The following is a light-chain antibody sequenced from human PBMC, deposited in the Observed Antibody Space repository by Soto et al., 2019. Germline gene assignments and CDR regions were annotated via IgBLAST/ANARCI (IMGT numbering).Light chain of an antibody. V-gene: IGKV1-12*01. CDR2: PAS. CDR1: QAIGYW. Sequence: DIQMTQSPSPVSASVGDRVTITCRASQAIGYWLAWYQQKPGKAPKLLIYPASNLQSGVPSRFSGSGSGTDFALTISCLQPEDFAMYYCQQENSFPLTFGGGTNVEIK. CDR3: QQENSFPLT. J-gene: IGKJ4*01.